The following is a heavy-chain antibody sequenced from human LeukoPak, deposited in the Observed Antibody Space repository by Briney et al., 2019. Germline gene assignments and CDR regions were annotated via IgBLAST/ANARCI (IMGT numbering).Heavy chain of an antibody. J-gene: IGHJ5*01. Sequence: GASVEVSCKASGDTFNNYAVSWVRQAPGQGLEWMGAFIPLFGTANYAHNFQGRVTITADGSTNTAYMELSSLKSEDTAVYYCARGPVGTTHDSWGQGTLVTVSS. CDR3: ARGPVGTTHDS. V-gene: IGHV1-69*13. CDR2: FIPLFGTA. D-gene: IGHD1-7*01. CDR1: GDTFNNYA.